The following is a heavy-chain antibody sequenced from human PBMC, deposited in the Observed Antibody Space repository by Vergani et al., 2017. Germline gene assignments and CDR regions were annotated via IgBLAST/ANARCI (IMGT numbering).Heavy chain of an antibody. CDR1: GFTFSSYE. CDR3: ARESGSSPVYYYYYYMDV. D-gene: IGHD1-26*01. CDR2: ISSSGSTI. V-gene: IGHV3-48*03. J-gene: IGHJ6*03. Sequence: EVQLVESGGGLVQPGGSLRLSCAASGFTFSSYEMNWVRQAPGKGLEWVSYISSSGSTIYYADSVKGRFTISRDNAKYSLYLQMNSLRAEATAVYYCARESGSSPVYYYYYYMDVWGKGTTVTVSS.